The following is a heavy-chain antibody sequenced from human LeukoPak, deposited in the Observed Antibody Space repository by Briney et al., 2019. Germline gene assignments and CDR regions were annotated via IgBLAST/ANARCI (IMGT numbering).Heavy chain of an antibody. CDR3: ARGRYQGYYYGSGSPRFDP. V-gene: IGHV4-34*01. J-gene: IGHJ5*02. Sequence: SETLSLTCAVYGGSFSGYYWSWIRQPPGKGLEWIGEINHSESTNYNPSLKSRVTISVDTSKNQFSLKLSSVTAADTAVYYCARGRYQGYYYGSGSPRFDPWGQGTLVTVSS. CDR2: INHSEST. CDR1: GGSFSGYY. D-gene: IGHD3-10*01.